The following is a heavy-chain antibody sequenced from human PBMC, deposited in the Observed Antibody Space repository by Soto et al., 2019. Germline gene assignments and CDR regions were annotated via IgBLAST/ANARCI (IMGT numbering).Heavy chain of an antibody. CDR1: GFTFSSYS. V-gene: IGHV3-48*02. J-gene: IGHJ6*02. Sequence: VGSLRLSCAASGFTFSSYSMNWVRQAPGKGLEWVSYISSSSSTIYYADSVKGRFTISRDNAKNSLYLQMNSLRDEDTAVYYCAREITIFGVVLYGMDVWGQGTTVTVSS. CDR3: AREITIFGVVLYGMDV. D-gene: IGHD3-3*01. CDR2: ISSSSSTI.